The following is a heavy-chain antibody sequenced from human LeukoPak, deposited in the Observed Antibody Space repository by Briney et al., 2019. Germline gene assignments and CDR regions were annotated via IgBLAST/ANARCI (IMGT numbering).Heavy chain of an antibody. CDR3: AKGASSSCDCFHY. D-gene: IGHD6-13*01. CDR2: ISGSGGST. CDR1: GFTFSTYP. Sequence: QSGGSLRLSCAASGFTFSTYPMSWVRQAPGKGLEWVSLISGSGGSTYYADSVKGRFTISRDKSKNTLYLQMNSLRAEDTAVFYCAKGASSSCDCFHYWGQGTLVTVSS. V-gene: IGHV3-23*01. J-gene: IGHJ4*02.